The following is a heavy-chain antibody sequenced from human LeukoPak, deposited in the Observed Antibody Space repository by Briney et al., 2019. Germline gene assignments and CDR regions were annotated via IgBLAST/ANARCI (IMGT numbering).Heavy chain of an antibody. Sequence: GGSLRLSCVGSGFTLSSYSMNWVRQAPGKRLGWVSYISGTSNTIYYADSVKGRFTVSRDNAKNSLYLQMDSLRAEDTAIYYCARDLGSYSSGWYMGFDYWGQGTLVTVSS. D-gene: IGHD6-19*01. CDR2: ISGTSNTI. CDR1: GFTLSSYS. V-gene: IGHV3-48*01. J-gene: IGHJ4*02. CDR3: ARDLGSYSSGWYMGFDY.